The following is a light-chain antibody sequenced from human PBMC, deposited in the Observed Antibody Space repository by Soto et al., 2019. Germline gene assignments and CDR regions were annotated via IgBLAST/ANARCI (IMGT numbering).Light chain of an antibody. J-gene: IGLJ2*01. V-gene: IGLV2-14*01. CDR1: SSDVGGYNY. Sequence: QSALTQPASVSGSPGQSITISCTGTSSDVGGYNYVSWYQQHPGKAPKVMIYDVSNRPSRVSNRFSGSKSGNTASLTISGLQAEDEADYYCSSYTISTTVVFGGGTKLTVL. CDR2: DVS. CDR3: SSYTISTTVV.